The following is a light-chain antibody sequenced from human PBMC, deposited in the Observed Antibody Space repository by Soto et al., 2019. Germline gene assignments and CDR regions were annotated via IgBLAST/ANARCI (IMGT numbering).Light chain of an antibody. V-gene: IGKV1-39*01. CDR2: AAS. CDR1: QSISSN. CDR3: QQSYSTPPWT. Sequence: DIQMTQSPSSLSASVGDRVTITCRASQSISSNLNWYQQKPGKAPKLLIDAASSLQSGVPSRFSGSGSGTDFTLTISSLQPEDFATYYCQQSYSTPPWTFGQGTKVDIK. J-gene: IGKJ1*01.